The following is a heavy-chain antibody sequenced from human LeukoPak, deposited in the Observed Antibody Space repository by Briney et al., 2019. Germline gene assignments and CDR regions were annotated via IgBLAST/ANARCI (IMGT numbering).Heavy chain of an antibody. CDR3: ARDALYSSSSGLENDY. J-gene: IGHJ4*02. CDR2: IIPILGIA. CDR1: GGTFSSYT. D-gene: IGHD6-6*01. Sequence: SVKVSCKASGGTFSSYTISWVRQAPGQGLEWMGRIIPILGIANYAQKFQGRVTITADKSTSTAYMELSSLRSEDTAVYYCARDALYSSSSGLENDYWSQGTLVTVSS. V-gene: IGHV1-69*04.